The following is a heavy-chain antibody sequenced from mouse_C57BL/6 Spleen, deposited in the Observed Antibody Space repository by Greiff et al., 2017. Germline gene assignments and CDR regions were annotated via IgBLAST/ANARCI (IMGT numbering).Heavy chain of an antibody. CDR3: TTLYSYGSLYYFDY. Sequence: VQLQQSGAELVRPGASVKLSCTASGFNIKDYYMHWVKQRPEQGLEWIGRLDPEAGDTEYAPKFQGKATLTADTSSNTAYLQLSSLTSEDTAVYYCTTLYSYGSLYYFDYWGQGTTLTVSS. V-gene: IGHV14-1*01. CDR2: LDPEAGDT. D-gene: IGHD1-1*01. CDR1: GFNIKDYY. J-gene: IGHJ2*01.